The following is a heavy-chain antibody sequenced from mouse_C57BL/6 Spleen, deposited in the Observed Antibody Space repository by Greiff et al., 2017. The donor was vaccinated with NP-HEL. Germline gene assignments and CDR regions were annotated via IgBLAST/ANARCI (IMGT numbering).Heavy chain of an antibody. CDR2: ISYDGSN. V-gene: IGHV3-6*01. Sequence: VQLKESGPGLVKPSQSLSLTCSVTGYSITSGYYWNWIRQFPGNKLEWMGYISYDGSNNYNPSLKNRISITRDTSKNQFFLKLNSVTTEDTATYYCARVYTAMDYWGQGTSVTVSS. J-gene: IGHJ4*01. CDR1: GYSITSGYY. D-gene: IGHD1-3*01. CDR3: ARVYTAMDY.